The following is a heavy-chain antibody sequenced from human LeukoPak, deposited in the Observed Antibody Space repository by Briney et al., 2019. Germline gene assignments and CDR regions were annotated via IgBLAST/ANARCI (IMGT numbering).Heavy chain of an antibody. CDR3: AYRLLRDDAFDI. D-gene: IGHD2-2*01. Sequence: SETLSLTCAVSGGSISRGGYSWSWIRQPPGKGLEWIGEINHSGSTNYNPSLKSRLTISVDTSKNQFSLKLSSVTAADTAVYYCAYRLLRDDAFDIWGQGTMVTVSS. CDR1: GGSISRGGYS. CDR2: INHSGST. J-gene: IGHJ3*02. V-gene: IGHV4-30-2*01.